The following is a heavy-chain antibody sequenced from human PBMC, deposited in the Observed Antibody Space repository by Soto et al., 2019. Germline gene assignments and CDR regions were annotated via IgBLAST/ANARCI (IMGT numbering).Heavy chain of an antibody. V-gene: IGHV3-23*01. CDR1: GFTFSSYA. J-gene: IGHJ6*03. Sequence: GGSLRLSCAASGFTFSSYAMSWVRQAPGKGLEWVSAISGSGGSTYYADSVKGRFTISRDNSKNTLYLQMNSLRAEDTAVYYCAKNTDRLYYYSHYMDVWGKGTTVTVSS. CDR2: ISGSGGST. CDR3: AKNTDRLYYYSHYMDV. D-gene: IGHD3-9*01.